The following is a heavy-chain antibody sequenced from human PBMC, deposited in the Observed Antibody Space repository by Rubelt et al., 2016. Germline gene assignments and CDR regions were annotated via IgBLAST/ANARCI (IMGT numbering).Heavy chain of an antibody. CDR1: GYSFTNYW. CDR2: IDPSDSYT. J-gene: IGHJ4*02. V-gene: IGHV5-10-1*01. D-gene: IGHD2-8*01. Sequence: EVQLVQSGAEVRKPGESLRISCKGAGYSFTNYWINWVRQMPGNGLEWMGKIDPSDSYTNYSPSFQGHVTISADKSISTAYLQWSSLKASDTAMYYCARSLPNFDCWGQGTLVTVSS. CDR3: ARSLPNFDC.